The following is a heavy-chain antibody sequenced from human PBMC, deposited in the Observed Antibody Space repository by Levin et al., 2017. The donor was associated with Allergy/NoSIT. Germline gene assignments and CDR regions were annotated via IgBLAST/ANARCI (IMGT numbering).Heavy chain of an antibody. CDR2: INHSGST. J-gene: IGHJ5*02. CDR3: AFLRYPLGP. V-gene: IGHV4-34*01. Sequence: PSETLSLTCAVYGGSFSGYYWSWIRQPPGKGLEWIGEINHSGSTNYNPSLKSRVPISLDTYKNQFSLKRSHVTAADTAVYYWAFLRYPLGPWGKGTLVTVSS. CDR1: GGSFSGYY. D-gene: IGHD3-9*01.